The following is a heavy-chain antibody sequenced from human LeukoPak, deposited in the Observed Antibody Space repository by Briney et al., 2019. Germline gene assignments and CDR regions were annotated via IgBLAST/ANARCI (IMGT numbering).Heavy chain of an antibody. Sequence: SETLSLTCTVSGGSISSYYWSWIRQPAGKGLEWIGRIYTSGSTNYNPSLKSRVTISVDTSKNQFSLKLSSVTAADTAVYYCARVGAYCGGDCFSVWFDYWGQGTLVTVSS. CDR2: IYTSGST. D-gene: IGHD2-21*02. J-gene: IGHJ4*02. CDR1: GGSISSYY. V-gene: IGHV4-4*07. CDR3: ARVGAYCGGDCFSVWFDY.